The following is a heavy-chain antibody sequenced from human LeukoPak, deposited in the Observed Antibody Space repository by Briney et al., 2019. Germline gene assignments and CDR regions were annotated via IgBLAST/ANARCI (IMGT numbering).Heavy chain of an antibody. CDR1: GYPFSSYA. CDR3: VRDHDYAFDY. Sequence: PGRSLRLSCAASGYPFSSYALHWVRQAPGKGLEWVSWIYSNSDTIYYADSVKGRFALSRDNAQNSLYLQMTSLRDEDTAVYYCVRDHDYAFDYWGQGAPVTVSS. D-gene: IGHD4-17*01. CDR2: IYSNSDTI. V-gene: IGHV3-48*02. J-gene: IGHJ4*02.